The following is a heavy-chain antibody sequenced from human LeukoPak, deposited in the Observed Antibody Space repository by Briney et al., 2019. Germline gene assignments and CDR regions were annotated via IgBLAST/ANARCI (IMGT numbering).Heavy chain of an antibody. Sequence: GASVKVSCKASGGTFSSYASSWVRQAPGQGLEWMGRIIPILGIANYAQKFQGRVTITADKSTSTAYMELSSLRSEDTAVYYCAPADCSGGSCYSDYWGQGTLVTVSS. CDR1: GGTFSSYA. D-gene: IGHD2-15*01. V-gene: IGHV1-69*04. CDR3: APADCSGGSCYSDY. J-gene: IGHJ4*02. CDR2: IIPILGIA.